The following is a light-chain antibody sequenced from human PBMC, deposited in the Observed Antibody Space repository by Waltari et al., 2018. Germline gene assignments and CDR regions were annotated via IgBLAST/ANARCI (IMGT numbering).Light chain of an antibody. J-gene: IGKJ3*01. CDR2: GGS. CDR1: QSLLHSNGNTY. CDR3: VQAIAFPPT. Sequence: DTVMPQTPLSLPITPVEPPPISCRSSQSLLHSNGNTYVHWYLQKPGQAPQLLIYGGSNRASGVPDRFSGSGSGTDFTLKISKVEAEDVGVYYCVQAIAFPPTFGPGTKLDIK. V-gene: IGKV2-40*01.